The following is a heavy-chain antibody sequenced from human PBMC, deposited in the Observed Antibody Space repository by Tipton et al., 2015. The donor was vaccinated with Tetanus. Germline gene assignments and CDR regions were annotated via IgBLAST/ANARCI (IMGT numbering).Heavy chain of an antibody. CDR1: GGSISSYY. D-gene: IGHD6-13*01. CDR3: ARGRQKGGIAAAGTFDY. CDR2: IYYSGST. Sequence: GLVKPSETLSLTCTVSGGSISSYYWSWIRQPPGKGLEWIGYIYYSGSTNYNPSLKSRVTISVDKSKNQFSLKLSSVTAADMAVYYCARGRQKGGIAAAGTFDYWGQGTLVTVSS. J-gene: IGHJ4*02. V-gene: IGHV4-59*12.